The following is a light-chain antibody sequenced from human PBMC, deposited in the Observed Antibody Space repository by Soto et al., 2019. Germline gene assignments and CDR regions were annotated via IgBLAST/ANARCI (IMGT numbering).Light chain of an antibody. J-gene: IGKJ1*01. Sequence: DIQITPSSSTPFGSVVERVTLTCRASQTISSWLAWYQQKPGKAPKLLIYKASTLKSGVPSRFSGSGSGTEFTLTISSLQPDDFATYYCQHYNSYSEAFGQGTKVDIK. CDR2: KAS. CDR3: QHYNSYSEA. CDR1: QTISSW. V-gene: IGKV1-5*03.